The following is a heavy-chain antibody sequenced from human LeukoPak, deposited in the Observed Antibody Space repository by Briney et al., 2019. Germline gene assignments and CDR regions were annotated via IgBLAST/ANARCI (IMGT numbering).Heavy chain of an antibody. V-gene: IGHV3-48*03. CDR2: ISSSGSAI. D-gene: IGHD4-23*01. Sequence: GGSLRLSCAASGFTFSSYEMSWVRQASGKGLEWDSYISSSGSAIYYADSVKGRFTISRDNAKNSLYLQMNSLRAEDTAVYYCASEGYGGNSDAFDIWGQGTMVTVS. J-gene: IGHJ3*02. CDR3: ASEGYGGNSDAFDI. CDR1: GFTFSSYE.